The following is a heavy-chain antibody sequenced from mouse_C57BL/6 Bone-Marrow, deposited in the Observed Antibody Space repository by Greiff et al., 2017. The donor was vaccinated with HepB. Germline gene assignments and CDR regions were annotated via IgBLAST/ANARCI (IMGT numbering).Heavy chain of an antibody. CDR3: AKIYYDYDDVYYYAMDY. J-gene: IGHJ4*01. CDR1: GYTFTSYG. Sequence: VQLQQSGAELARPGASVKLSCKASGYTFTSYGISWVKQRTGQGLEWIGEIYPRSGNTYYNEKFKGKATLTADKSSSTAYMELRSLTSEDSAVYFCAKIYYDYDDVYYYAMDYWGQGTSVTVSS. CDR2: IYPRSGNT. V-gene: IGHV1-81*01. D-gene: IGHD2-4*01.